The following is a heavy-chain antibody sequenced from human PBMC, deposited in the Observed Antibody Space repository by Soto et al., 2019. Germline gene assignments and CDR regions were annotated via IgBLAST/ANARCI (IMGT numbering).Heavy chain of an antibody. J-gene: IGHJ6*02. CDR2: IIPIFGTA. CDR3: ARGGRSGTFYYYYGMDV. Sequence: QVQLVQSGAEVKKPGSSVKVSCKASGGTFSSYAISWVRQAPGQGLEWMGGIIPIFGTANYAQKFQGRVTITADESTSTAYMELSSLSSEDTAVYYCARGGRSGTFYYYYGMDVWGQGTTVTVSS. CDR1: GGTFSSYA. V-gene: IGHV1-69*12. D-gene: IGHD3-16*01.